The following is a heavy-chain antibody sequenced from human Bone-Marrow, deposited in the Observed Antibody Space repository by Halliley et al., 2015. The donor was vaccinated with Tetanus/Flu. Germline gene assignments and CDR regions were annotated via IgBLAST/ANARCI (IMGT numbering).Heavy chain of an antibody. Sequence: AASGLTLSDYGMHWVRQAPGKGLEWVAVIWYDGIRKFYADSVKGRFTISRDDSKNTVFLQMSSLRADDTALYYCTGASGEGWFDPWGQGTLVIVSA. CDR2: IWYDGIRK. CDR3: TGASGEGWFDP. D-gene: IGHD1-26*01. CDR1: GLTLSDYG. V-gene: IGHV3-33*03. J-gene: IGHJ5*02.